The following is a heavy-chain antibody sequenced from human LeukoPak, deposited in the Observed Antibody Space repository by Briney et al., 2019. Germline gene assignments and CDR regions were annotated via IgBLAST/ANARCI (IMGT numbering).Heavy chain of an antibody. CDR3: AAELSSDWLYYYYGMDV. Sequence: SVKVSCKASGGTFSSYAISWVRQAPGQGLEWMGRIIPILGIANYAQKFQGRVTITADKSTSTAYMELSSLRSEDTAVYYCAAELSSDWLYYYYGMDVWGKGTTVTVSS. CDR1: GGTFSSYA. D-gene: IGHD3-9*01. CDR2: IIPILGIA. J-gene: IGHJ6*04. V-gene: IGHV1-69*04.